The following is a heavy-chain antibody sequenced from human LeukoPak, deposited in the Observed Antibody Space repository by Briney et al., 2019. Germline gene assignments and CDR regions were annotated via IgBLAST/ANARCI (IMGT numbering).Heavy chain of an antibody. CDR3: ARAYYYDSSGYYPGGDY. CDR2: INPSGGST. V-gene: IGHV1-46*01. CDR1: GHTFTNYY. D-gene: IGHD3-22*01. Sequence: ASVKVSCKASGHTFTNYYIYWVRQAPGQGLEWMGIINPSGGSTKYAQKFQGRVTMTRDTSTSTVYMELSSLRSDDTAVYYCARAYYYDSSGYYPGGDYWGQGTLVTVSS. J-gene: IGHJ4*02.